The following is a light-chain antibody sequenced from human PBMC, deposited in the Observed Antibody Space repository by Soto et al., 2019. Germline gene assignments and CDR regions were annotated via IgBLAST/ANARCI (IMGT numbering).Light chain of an antibody. CDR2: DVS. Sequence: QSALTQPASVSGSPGQSITISCTGTSSDVGGYNYVSWYQQHPGKVPKLMIYDVSNRPSGVSNRFSGSKSGNTASLTISGLQAEDEADYYCSSYTSSSTPVVFGAGTKLTVL. CDR3: SSYTSSSTPVV. CDR1: SSDVGGYNY. J-gene: IGLJ2*01. V-gene: IGLV2-14*01.